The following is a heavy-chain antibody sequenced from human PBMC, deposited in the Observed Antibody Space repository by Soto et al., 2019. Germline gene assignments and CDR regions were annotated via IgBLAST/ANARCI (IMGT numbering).Heavy chain of an antibody. Sequence: GSLRLSCAASGFTFNSNAMSWVRQAPGKGLEWVSGISGSGGSTYYADAVKGRFTISRDNSKKTLYLQMNSLRAEDTAVYYCAKGKATSGWILDYWGQGTLVTSPQ. CDR3: AKGKATSGWILDY. D-gene: IGHD6-19*01. V-gene: IGHV3-23*01. CDR1: GFTFNSNA. J-gene: IGHJ4*02. CDR2: ISGSGGST.